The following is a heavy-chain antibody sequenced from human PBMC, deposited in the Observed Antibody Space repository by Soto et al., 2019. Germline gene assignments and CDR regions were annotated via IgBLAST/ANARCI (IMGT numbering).Heavy chain of an antibody. V-gene: IGHV1-58*02. CDR1: GFTFTSSA. J-gene: IGHJ3*02. CDR2: IVVGSGNT. CDR3: AAVNVLLWFGELDNDAFDI. Sequence: ASVKVSCKASGFTFTSSAMQWVRQARGQRLEWIGWIVVGSGNTNYAQKFQERVTITRDMSTSTAYMELSSLRSEDTAVYYCAAVNVLLWFGELDNDAFDIWGQGTMVTVS. D-gene: IGHD3-10*01.